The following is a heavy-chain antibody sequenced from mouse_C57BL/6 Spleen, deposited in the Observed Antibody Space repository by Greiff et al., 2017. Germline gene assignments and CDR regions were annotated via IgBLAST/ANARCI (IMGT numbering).Heavy chain of an antibody. CDR3: ARHEDGFDY. J-gene: IGHJ2*01. Sequence: QGVESGGDLVKPGGSLKLSCAASGFTFSSYGMSWVRQTPDKRLEWVATISSGGSYTYYPDSVKGRFTISRDNAKNTLYLQMSSLKSEDTAMYYCARHEDGFDYWGQGTTLTVSS. D-gene: IGHD2-3*01. CDR1: GFTFSSYG. CDR2: ISSGGSYT. V-gene: IGHV5-6*01.